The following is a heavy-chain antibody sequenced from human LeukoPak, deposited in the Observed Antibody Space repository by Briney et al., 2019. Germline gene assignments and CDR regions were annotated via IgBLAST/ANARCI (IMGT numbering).Heavy chain of an antibody. D-gene: IGHD2-21*02. Sequence: GGSLRLSCAASGFTFSSYAMSWVRQAPGKGLEWVSAISGSGGSTYYADSVKGRFTISRDNSKNTLYLQMNSLRAEDTAVYYCAKEVAFNCGGDCYSFDYWGQGTLVTVSS. CDR1: GFTFSSYA. V-gene: IGHV3-23*01. CDR2: ISGSGGST. J-gene: IGHJ4*02. CDR3: AKEVAFNCGGDCYSFDY.